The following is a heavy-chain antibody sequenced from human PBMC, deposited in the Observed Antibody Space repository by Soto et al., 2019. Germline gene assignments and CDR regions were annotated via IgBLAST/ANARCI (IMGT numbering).Heavy chain of an antibody. J-gene: IGHJ4*02. D-gene: IGHD3-10*01. Sequence: QVQLVQSGAEVKKTGSSVKVSCKASGGTFSSYAISWVRQAPGQGLEWMGGIIPIFGTANYAQKFQGRVTITADESTSTAYMELSSLRSEDTAVYYCARNSGITMVRGVIISPMYYFDYWGEGTLVTVSS. CDR1: GGTFSSYA. CDR3: ARNSGITMVRGVIISPMYYFDY. CDR2: IIPIFGTA. V-gene: IGHV1-69*01.